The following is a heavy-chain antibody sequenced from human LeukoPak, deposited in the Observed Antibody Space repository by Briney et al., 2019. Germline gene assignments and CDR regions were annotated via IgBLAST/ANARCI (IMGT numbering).Heavy chain of an antibody. CDR2: ILYDGSNK. V-gene: IGHV3-30*03. CDR3: ASDREYYYGSGSFDY. CDR1: GFSFSSYG. D-gene: IGHD3-10*01. J-gene: IGHJ4*02. Sequence: GGSLRLSCAASGFSFSSYGMHWVRKAPGKGLEWVAVILYDGSNKYYVDSVKGRFTISRDNAKNSLYLQMNSLRAEDTAVYYCASDREYYYGSGSFDYWGQGTLVTVSS.